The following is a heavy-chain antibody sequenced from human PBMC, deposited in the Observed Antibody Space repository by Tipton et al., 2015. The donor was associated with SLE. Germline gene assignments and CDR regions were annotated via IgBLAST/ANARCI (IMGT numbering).Heavy chain of an antibody. V-gene: IGHV4-59*03. Sequence: TLSLTCTVSGGSISSYYWSWIRQPPGKGLEWIGYISYSGDTRHNPSLQSRVTVSIDPSKNQFSLKLTSVTSADTAVYYCAGSGEHYFDHWGQGTLVTVSS. J-gene: IGHJ4*02. CDR1: GGSISSYY. D-gene: IGHD3-3*01. CDR3: AGSGEHYFDH. CDR2: ISYSGDT.